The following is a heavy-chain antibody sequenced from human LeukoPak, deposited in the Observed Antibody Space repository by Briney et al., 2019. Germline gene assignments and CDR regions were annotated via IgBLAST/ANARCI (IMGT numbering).Heavy chain of an antibody. J-gene: IGHJ3*02. CDR2: IYYSGST. Sequence: SGTLSLTCTVSGGSISSGDYYWSWIRQPPGKGLEWIGYIYYSGSTYYNPSLKSRVTISVDTSKNQFSLKLSSVTAADTAVYYCARDGTYYDILTGYSSRAFDIWGQGTMVTVSS. V-gene: IGHV4-30-4*01. CDR3: ARDGTYYDILTGYSSRAFDI. CDR1: GGSISSGDYY. D-gene: IGHD3-9*01.